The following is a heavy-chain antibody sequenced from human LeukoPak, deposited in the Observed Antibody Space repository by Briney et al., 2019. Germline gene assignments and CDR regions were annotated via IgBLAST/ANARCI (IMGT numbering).Heavy chain of an antibody. CDR3: ARGPSGYHNT. V-gene: IGHV3-21*06. Sequence: GGSLRLSCAASGFTFTSYSMTWVRQAPGKGLEWVSSISSSSTFIYYADSVKGRFTISRDNADNSLFLQMNSLRAEDTAVYYCARGPSGYHNTGGQGTLVTVSS. J-gene: IGHJ4*02. CDR1: GFTFTSYS. CDR2: ISSSSTFI. D-gene: IGHD5-12*01.